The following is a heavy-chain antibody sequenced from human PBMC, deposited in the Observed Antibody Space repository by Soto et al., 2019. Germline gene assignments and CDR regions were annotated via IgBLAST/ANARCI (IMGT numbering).Heavy chain of an antibody. CDR2: INHSGSA. D-gene: IGHD1-1*01. CDR1: GGSFSGFY. CDR3: SRTPYRRQLVRYYYYGLDV. Sequence: SETLSLTCAVNGGSFSGFYWTWIRQSPGRGLEWIGEINHSGSARYSPSLKSRVTISLDTSNNQFSLKLSSVTAADTAVYYCSRTPYRRQLVRYYYYGLDVWAQGTTVTVSS. V-gene: IGHV4-34*01. J-gene: IGHJ6*02.